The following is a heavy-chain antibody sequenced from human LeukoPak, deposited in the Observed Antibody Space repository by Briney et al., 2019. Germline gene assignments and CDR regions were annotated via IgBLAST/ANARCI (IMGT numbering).Heavy chain of an antibody. CDR1: VFTFDQVA. CDR2: ISWNSGYI. Sequence: GRSLRLSCETPVFTFDQVAMNGVRQAPGKGLEWLSIISWNSGYIGYADSVKGRFTVSRDNAKNSLYLEMNSLRAEHTAFYYCPKDLATYSSGFFLDSWGQGALVTVSS. CDR3: PKDLATYSSGFFLDS. D-gene: IGHD6-19*01. V-gene: IGHV3-9*01. J-gene: IGHJ4*02.